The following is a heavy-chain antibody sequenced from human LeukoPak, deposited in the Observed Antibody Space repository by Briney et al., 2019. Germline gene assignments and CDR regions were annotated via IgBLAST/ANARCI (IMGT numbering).Heavy chain of an antibody. J-gene: IGHJ5*02. CDR3: AKDRGCSSTSCSNWFDP. CDR2: ISGSGGST. D-gene: IGHD2-2*01. V-gene: IGHV3-23*01. Sequence: GGSLRLSCAASGFTFSSYAVSWVRQAPGKGLEWVSAISGSGGSTYYADSVKGRFTISRDNSKNTLYLQMNSLRAEDTAVYYCAKDRGCSSTSCSNWFDPWGQGTLVTVSS. CDR1: GFTFSSYA.